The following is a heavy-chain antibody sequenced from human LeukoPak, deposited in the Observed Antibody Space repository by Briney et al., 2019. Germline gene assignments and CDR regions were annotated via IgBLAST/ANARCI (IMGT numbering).Heavy chain of an antibody. CDR3: ARVWSDILGWYHFDY. CDR1: GLTVSSHY. Sequence: GGSLRLSCAASGLTVSSHYMSWVRQAPGKGLEWVSIIYSGGSTYYADSVKGRFTISRDSLKNTLYLQMNSLRAEDTAVYYCARVWSDILGWYHFDYWGQGTLVTVSS. CDR2: IYSGGST. V-gene: IGHV3-53*01. D-gene: IGHD6-19*01. J-gene: IGHJ4*02.